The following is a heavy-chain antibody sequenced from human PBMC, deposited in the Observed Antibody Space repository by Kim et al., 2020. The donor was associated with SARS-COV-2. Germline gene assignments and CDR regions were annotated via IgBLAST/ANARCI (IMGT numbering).Heavy chain of an antibody. CDR1: GFTFSDYY. J-gene: IGHJ4*02. CDR3: ARGSRTVDFDY. CDR2: ISSSSSYT. V-gene: IGHV3-11*06. D-gene: IGHD3-10*01. Sequence: GGSLRLSCAASGFTFSDYYMSWIRQAPGKGLEWVSYISSSSSYTNYADSVKGRFTISRDNAKNSLYLQMNSLRAEDTAVYYCARGSRTVDFDYWGQGTLVTVSS.